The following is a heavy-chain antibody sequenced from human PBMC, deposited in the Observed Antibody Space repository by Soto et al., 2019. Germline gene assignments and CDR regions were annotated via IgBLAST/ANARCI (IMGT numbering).Heavy chain of an antibody. V-gene: IGHV3-23*01. CDR2: ISGSGGST. Sequence: WGSLRLSCSASGFTCSSYAMSWVRQAPGKGLEWDSAISGSGGSTYYADSVKGRFTISRDNSKNTLYLQMNSMRAEYTAVYYLAKDLASSTSAGPDYYYYGMDVWGQGTTVTVSS. J-gene: IGHJ6*02. D-gene: IGHD2-2*01. CDR3: AKDLASSTSAGPDYYYYGMDV. CDR1: GFTCSSYA.